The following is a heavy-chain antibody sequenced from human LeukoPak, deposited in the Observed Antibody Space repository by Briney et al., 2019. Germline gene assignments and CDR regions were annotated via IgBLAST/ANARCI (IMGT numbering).Heavy chain of an antibody. J-gene: IGHJ3*02. V-gene: IGHV3-21*01. Sequence: PGGSLRLSCAASGFTFSSYSMNWVRQAPGKGLEWVSSISSSSSYIYYADSVKGRFTISRDNAKNSLYLQMNSLRAEDTAVYYCARDLRALDAFDIWGQGTMATVSS. CDR1: GFTFSSYS. CDR3: ARDLRALDAFDI. CDR2: ISSSSSYI.